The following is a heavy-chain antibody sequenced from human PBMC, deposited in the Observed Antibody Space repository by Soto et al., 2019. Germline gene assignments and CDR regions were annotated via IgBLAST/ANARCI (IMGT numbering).Heavy chain of an antibody. J-gene: IGHJ5*02. V-gene: IGHV3-23*01. CDR3: AKDRVRIAAAGTPWFDP. CDR1: GFTFSSYA. CDR2: VSGSGGST. Sequence: GGSLRLSCAASGFTFSSYAMSWVRQAPGKGLEWVSAVSGSGGSTYYADSVKGRFTISRDNSKNTLYLQMNSLRAEDTAVYYCAKDRVRIAAAGTPWFDPWGHGTLVTVSS. D-gene: IGHD6-13*01.